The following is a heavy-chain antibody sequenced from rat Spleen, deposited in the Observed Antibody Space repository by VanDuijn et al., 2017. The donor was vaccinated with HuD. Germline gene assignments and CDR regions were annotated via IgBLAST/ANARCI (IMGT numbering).Heavy chain of an antibody. V-gene: IGHV5S13*01. Sequence: EVQLVESGGGLVQPGRSLKLSCAASGFTFSSFPMAWVRQAPTKGLEWVASISPSGGSTYYRDSVKGRFTISRDNAKNTQYLQMDSLRSEDTATYYCARNHYGYTSPYWYFDFWGPGTMVTVSS. D-gene: IGHD1-9*01. J-gene: IGHJ1*01. CDR3: ARNHYGYTSPYWYFDF. CDR2: ISPSGGST. CDR1: GFTFSSFP.